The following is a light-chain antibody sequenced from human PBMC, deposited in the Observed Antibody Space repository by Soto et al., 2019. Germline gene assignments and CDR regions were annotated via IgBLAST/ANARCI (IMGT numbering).Light chain of an antibody. J-gene: IGLJ3*02. Sequence: QSALAPPASVSWSPGQSIAFSCTGTSSDVGAYNYVSWYQQLPGKAPKLIIYEVSNRPSGVSNRFSGSKSGNTASLTISRLQPADEAYYYCSSYTYSNTLVFGGGTKVTV. CDR1: SSDVGAYNY. CDR2: EVS. CDR3: SSYTYSNTLV. V-gene: IGLV2-14*01.